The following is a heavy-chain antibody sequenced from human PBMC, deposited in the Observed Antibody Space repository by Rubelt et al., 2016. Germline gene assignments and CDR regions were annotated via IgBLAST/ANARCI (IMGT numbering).Heavy chain of an antibody. CDR2: IYYSGST. CDR1: GGSISSGGYY. V-gene: IGHV4-31*03. J-gene: IGHJ4*02. CDR3: ARDRTPGIAVAGDFDY. D-gene: IGHD6-19*01. Sequence: GPGLVKPSQTLSLTCTVSGGSISSGGYYWSWIRQHPGKGLEWIGYIYYSGSTYYNPSLKSRVTISVDTSKNQFSLKLSSVTAADTAVYYCARDRTPGIAVAGDFDYWGQGTLVTVSS.